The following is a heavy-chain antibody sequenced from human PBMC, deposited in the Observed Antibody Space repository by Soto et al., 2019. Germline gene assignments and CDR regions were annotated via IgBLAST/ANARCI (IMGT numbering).Heavy chain of an antibody. CDR1: GYSFTSYW. Sequence: GESLKISCKGSGYSFTSYWIGWVRQMPGKGLEWMGIIYPGDSDTRYSPSFQGQVTISADKSISTAYLQWSSLKASDTAMYYCARLTGAAAGLPYYYGMDVWGQGTTVTVSS. D-gene: IGHD6-13*01. J-gene: IGHJ6*02. V-gene: IGHV5-51*01. CDR3: ARLTGAAAGLPYYYGMDV. CDR2: IYPGDSDT.